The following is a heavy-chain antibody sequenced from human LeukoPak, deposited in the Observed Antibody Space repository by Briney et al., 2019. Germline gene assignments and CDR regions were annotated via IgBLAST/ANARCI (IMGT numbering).Heavy chain of an antibody. CDR2: MNPNSGNT. J-gene: IGHJ6*02. V-gene: IGHV1-8*01. Sequence: SVKVSCKASGYTFTSYDINWVRQATGQGLEWVGWMNPNSGNTGYAQKFQGRVTMTRNTSISTAYMELSSLRSEDTAVYYCARVYNGDYSYYYYGMDVWGQGTTVTVSS. D-gene: IGHD4-17*01. CDR1: GYTFTSYD. CDR3: ARVYNGDYSYYYYGMDV.